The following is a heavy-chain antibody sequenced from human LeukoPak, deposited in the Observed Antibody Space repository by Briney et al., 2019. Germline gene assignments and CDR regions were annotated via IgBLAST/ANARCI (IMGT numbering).Heavy chain of an antibody. Sequence: SETLSLTCTVSGGSISSSSYYWGWIRQPPGKGLEWIGSIYYSGSTYYNPSLKSRVTISVATSKNQFSLKLSSVTAADTAVYYCARLRQYYFDYWGQGTLVTVSS. V-gene: IGHV4-39*01. CDR2: IYYSGST. J-gene: IGHJ4*02. D-gene: IGHD3-16*01. CDR3: ARLRQYYFDY. CDR1: GGSISSSSYY.